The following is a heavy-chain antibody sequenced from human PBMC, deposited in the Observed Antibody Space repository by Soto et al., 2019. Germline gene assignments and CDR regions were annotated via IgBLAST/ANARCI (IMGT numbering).Heavy chain of an antibody. V-gene: IGHV1-2*02. D-gene: IGHD3-10*01. Sequence: ASVKVSCKASGYTFTGHYMHWVRQAPGQGLEWMGWINPNSVGTNYAQKFQGRVTMTRDTSISTAYMELSRLRSDDTAVYYCAREPMVRAAHGFDILGQGTMVTVS. J-gene: IGHJ3*02. CDR1: GYTFTGHY. CDR2: INPNSVGT. CDR3: AREPMVRAAHGFDI.